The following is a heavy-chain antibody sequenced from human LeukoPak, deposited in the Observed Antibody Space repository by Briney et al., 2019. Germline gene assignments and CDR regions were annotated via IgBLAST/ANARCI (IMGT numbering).Heavy chain of an antibody. D-gene: IGHD3-10*01. Sequence: PSETLSLTCTVSGGSINSGDSYWSWICQPPGKSLEWIGYISYSGTPYYNPSLRGRVAISGDTSDNQFFLRLGSVTAADTAVYYCARVPYGSGTYYFDYWGQGILVTVSS. CDR1: GGSINSGDSY. CDR2: ISYSGTP. J-gene: IGHJ4*02. V-gene: IGHV4-30-4*01. CDR3: ARVPYGSGTYYFDY.